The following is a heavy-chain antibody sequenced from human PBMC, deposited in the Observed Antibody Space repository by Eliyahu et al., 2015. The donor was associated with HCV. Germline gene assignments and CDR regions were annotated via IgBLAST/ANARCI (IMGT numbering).Heavy chain of an antibody. Sequence: QVQLVESGGGVVQPGXSXRLXCAAXGFTFXXXGMHWVRQAPGKGLEWGAVISYDGSNKYYADSVKGRFTISRDNSKNTLYLQMNSLRAEDTAVYYCARDSEPYSSSPVGAFDIWGQGTMVTVSS. D-gene: IGHD6-13*01. V-gene: IGHV3-30*03. CDR1: GFTFXXXG. J-gene: IGHJ3*02. CDR2: ISYDGSNK. CDR3: ARDSEPYSSSPVGAFDI.